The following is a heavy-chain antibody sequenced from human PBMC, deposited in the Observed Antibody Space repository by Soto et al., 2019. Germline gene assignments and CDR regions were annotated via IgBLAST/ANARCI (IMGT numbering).Heavy chain of an antibody. CDR1: GYDFTNYY. CDR3: ARGDIDF. CDR2: IHPDGGQT. J-gene: IGHJ4*02. Sequence: AAGKVSCKASGYDFTNYYVQWVRQAPGQGLEWMGVIHPDGGQTTYSQRFQDRVTMTSDTFTSTIYMELSSLRSEDTAVYYCARGDIDFWGQGALVTVSS. V-gene: IGHV1-46*01.